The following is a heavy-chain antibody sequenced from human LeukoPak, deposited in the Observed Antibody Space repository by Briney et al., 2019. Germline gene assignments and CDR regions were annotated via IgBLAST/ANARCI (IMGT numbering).Heavy chain of an antibody. CDR3: AKAIAAAGYYYYGMDV. D-gene: IGHD6-13*01. V-gene: IGHV3-23*01. CDR1: GFTFSSYA. Sequence: GGSLRLSCAASGFTFSSYAMSWVRQAPGKGLESPSAISGSGGSTYYADSVKGRFTISRDNSKNTLYLQMNSLRAEDTAVYYCAKAIAAAGYYYYGMDVWGQGTTVTVSS. CDR2: ISGSGGST. J-gene: IGHJ6*02.